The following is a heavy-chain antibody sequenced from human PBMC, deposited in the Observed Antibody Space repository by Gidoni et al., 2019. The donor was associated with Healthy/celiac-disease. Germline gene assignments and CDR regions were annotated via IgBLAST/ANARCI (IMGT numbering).Heavy chain of an antibody. D-gene: IGHD3-10*01. J-gene: IGHJ5*02. Sequence: QVQLVESGGGLVKPGGSLRLSCAASGFTFSDYYRSWIRQAPGKGLEWVSYISSSSSYTNYADSVKGRFTISRDNAKNSLYLQMNSLRAEDTAVYYCARDRRENYYGSGANWFDPWGQGTLVTVSS. CDR1: GFTFSDYY. V-gene: IGHV3-11*06. CDR3: ARDRRENYYGSGANWFDP. CDR2: ISSSSSYT.